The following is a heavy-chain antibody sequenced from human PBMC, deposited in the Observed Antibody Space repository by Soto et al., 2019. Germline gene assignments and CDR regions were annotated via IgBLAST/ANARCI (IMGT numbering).Heavy chain of an antibody. D-gene: IGHD3-16*01. CDR2: IIPLFGTT. V-gene: IGHV1-69*01. J-gene: IGHJ4*02. CDR3: AKDTDHAYDF. Sequence: QVQLVQSGAEVKKPGSSVKVSCKASGGTFRSFAFSWVRQAPGHGLEWMGGIIPLFGTTNYAQRFQGRVTIIADESTSTAYMELSSLKSEDTAIYYCAKDTDHAYDFWGQGTLVTVSS. CDR1: GGTFRSFA.